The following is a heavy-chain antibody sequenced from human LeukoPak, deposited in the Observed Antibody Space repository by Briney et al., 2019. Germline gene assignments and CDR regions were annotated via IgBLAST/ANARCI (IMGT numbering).Heavy chain of an antibody. CDR2: IYYSGST. CDR1: GGSISSSSYY. Sequence: TSQTLSLTCTVSGGSISSSSYYWGWIRQPPGKGLEWIGSIYYSGSTYYNPSLKSRVTISVDTSKNQFSLKLSSVTAADTAVYYCAREGIQLWPPYFDYWGQGTLVTVSS. J-gene: IGHJ4*02. V-gene: IGHV4-39*07. CDR3: AREGIQLWPPYFDY. D-gene: IGHD5-18*01.